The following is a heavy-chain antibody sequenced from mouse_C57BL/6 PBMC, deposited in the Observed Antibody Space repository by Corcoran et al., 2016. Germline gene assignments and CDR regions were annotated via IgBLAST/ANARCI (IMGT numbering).Heavy chain of an antibody. D-gene: IGHD2-5*01. V-gene: IGHV9-3*01. CDR3: ARCSNYDWYFDV. CDR1: GYTFTTYG. CDR2: INTYSGVP. Sequence: QIQLVQSGPELKKPGETVKISCKASGYTFTTYGMSWVKQAPGKGLKWMGWINTYSGVPTYADDFKGRFAFSLETSASTAYLQINNLKNEDTATYFCARCSNYDWYFDVWGTGTTVTVSS. J-gene: IGHJ1*03.